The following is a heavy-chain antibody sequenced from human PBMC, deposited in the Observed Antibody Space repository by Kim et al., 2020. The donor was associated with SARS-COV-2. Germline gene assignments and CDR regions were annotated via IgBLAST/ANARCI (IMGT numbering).Heavy chain of an antibody. V-gene: IGHV4-31*03. D-gene: IGHD2-15*01. CDR3: ARGWWDCSGGSCSSWYFDL. J-gene: IGHJ2*01. CDR1: GGSISSGGYY. Sequence: SETLSLTCTVSGGSISSGGYYWSWIRQHPGKGLEWIGYIYYSGSTYYNPSLKSRVTISVDTSKNQFSLKLSSVTAADTAVYYCARGWWDCSGGSCSSWYFDLWGRGTLVTVSS. CDR2: IYYSGST.